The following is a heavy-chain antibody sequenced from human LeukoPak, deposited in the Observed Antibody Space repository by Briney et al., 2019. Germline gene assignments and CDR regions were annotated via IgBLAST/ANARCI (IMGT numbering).Heavy chain of an antibody. CDR2: IKTKTDDGTT. J-gene: IGHJ4*02. CDR1: GFIFSKAW. CDR3: TSALNLVLGELLGY. D-gene: IGHD3-16*01. V-gene: IGHV3-15*01. Sequence: PVGSLRLSCAAPGFIFSKAWMAWVRQAPGKGLEWVGHIKTKTDDGTTDYAAPVKGRFTISRDDSKSTLYLQMNSLNTEDTAVYFCTSALNLVLGELLGYWGQGTLVTVSS.